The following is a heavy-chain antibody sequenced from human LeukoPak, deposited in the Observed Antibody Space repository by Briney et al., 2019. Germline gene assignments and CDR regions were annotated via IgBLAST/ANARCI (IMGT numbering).Heavy chain of an antibody. Sequence: GASVKVSCKVSGYTLTELSMHWVRQAPGKGLEWMGGFDPEDGETIYAQKFQGRVTMTEDTSTDTAYMELSSLRSEDTAVYYCAKDILWFGELLYGSLDYWGQGTLVTVSS. CDR1: GYTLTELS. J-gene: IGHJ4*02. D-gene: IGHD3-10*01. V-gene: IGHV1-24*01. CDR2: FDPEDGET. CDR3: AKDILWFGELLYGSLDY.